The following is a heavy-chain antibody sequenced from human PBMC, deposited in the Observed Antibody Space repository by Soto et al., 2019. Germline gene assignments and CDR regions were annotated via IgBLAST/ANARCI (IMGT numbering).Heavy chain of an antibody. CDR3: EKEPRYSYCWKYFDY. V-gene: IGHV3-30*18. CDR1: GSTFSSYG. D-gene: IGHD5-18*01. J-gene: IGHJ4*02. CDR2: ISYDGSNK. Sequence: GSRRLAGSASGSTFSSYGMHWVRQAPGKGLEWVAVISYDGSNKYYADSVKVRFTISRDNSKNTLYLQMNSLRAEDTAVYYCEKEPRYSYCWKYFDYWGQGTLVTVYS.